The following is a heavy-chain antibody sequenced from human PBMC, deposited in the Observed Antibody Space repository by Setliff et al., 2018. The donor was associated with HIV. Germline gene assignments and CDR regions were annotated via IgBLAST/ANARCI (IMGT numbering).Heavy chain of an antibody. CDR3: ARIVAPGSHGPDYYMDV. J-gene: IGHJ6*03. Sequence: ASVKVSCKASGYIFMNNDISWVRQAPGQGLEWVGWVNPNRGNTGFAQKFQGRLTITRDTSKSTVYMELSSLRSEDTGVYYWARIVAPGSHGPDYYMDVWGKGTTVTVSS. CDR2: VNPNRGNT. CDR1: GYIFMNND. V-gene: IGHV1-8*03. D-gene: IGHD2-21*01.